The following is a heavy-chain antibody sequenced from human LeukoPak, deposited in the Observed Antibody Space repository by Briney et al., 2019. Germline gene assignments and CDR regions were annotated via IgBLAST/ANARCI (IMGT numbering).Heavy chain of an antibody. CDR3: ARHMGLGYTYCYPYFDY. CDR1: GGSISSYY. CDR2: IYYSGST. Sequence: PSETLSLTCTVSGGSISSYYWSWIRQPPGKGLEWIGYIYYSGSTNYNPSLKSRVTISVDTSKNQFSLKLSSVTAADTAVYYCARHMGLGYTYCYPYFDYWGQGTLVTVSS. V-gene: IGHV4-59*08. D-gene: IGHD3-16*02. J-gene: IGHJ4*01.